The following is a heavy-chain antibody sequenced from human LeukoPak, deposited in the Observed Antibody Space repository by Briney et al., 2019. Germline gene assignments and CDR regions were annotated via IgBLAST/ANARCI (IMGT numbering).Heavy chain of an antibody. D-gene: IGHD3-22*01. J-gene: IGHJ4*02. CDR1: GFTFSSYE. Sequence: GGSLRLSCAASGFTFSSYEMNWVRQAPGKGLEWVSAISGSGGSTYCADSVKGRFTISRDNAKNSLYLQMNSLRAEDTAVYYCASSRYDSSGYYGIIAYWGQGTLVTVSS. CDR2: ISGSGGST. V-gene: IGHV3-48*03. CDR3: ASSRYDSSGYYGIIAY.